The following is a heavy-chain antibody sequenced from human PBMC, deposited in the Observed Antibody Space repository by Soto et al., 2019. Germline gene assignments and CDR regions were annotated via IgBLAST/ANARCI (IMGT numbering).Heavy chain of an antibody. D-gene: IGHD3-10*01. CDR2: ILYTGNT. Sequence: SETLSLTCTVSGVSISNYYWSWIRQPPGKGLEWLGYILYTGNTNYNPSLKSRVTISVDTSKNQVSLELTSVTTAGTAVYFCARAAYGSGNYYAPHYYYAMDVWGQGTTVTVSS. J-gene: IGHJ6*02. V-gene: IGHV4-59*01. CDR1: GVSISNYY. CDR3: ARAAYGSGNYYAPHYYYAMDV.